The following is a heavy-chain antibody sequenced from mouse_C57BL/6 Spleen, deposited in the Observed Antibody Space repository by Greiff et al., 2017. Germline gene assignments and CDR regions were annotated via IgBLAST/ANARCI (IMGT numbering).Heavy chain of an antibody. V-gene: IGHV1-15*01. D-gene: IGHD2-2*01. CDR2: IDPETGGT. J-gene: IGHJ4*01. CDR3: TRSRGYYGYDRRYAMDY. CDR1: GYTFTDYE. Sequence: VQLQQSGAELVRPGASVTLSCKASGYTFTDYEMHWVKQTPVHGLAWIGAIDPETGGTAYNQKFKGKAILTADKSSSTAYMGLRILTSEDSAVYYCTRSRGYYGYDRRYAMDYWGQGTSVTVSS.